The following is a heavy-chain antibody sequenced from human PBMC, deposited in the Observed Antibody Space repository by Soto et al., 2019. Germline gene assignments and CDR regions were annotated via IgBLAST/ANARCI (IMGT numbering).Heavy chain of an antibody. CDR2: ISSNGGST. J-gene: IGHJ4*02. Sequence: GGSLRLSCAASGFTFSSYAMHWVRQAPGKGLEYVSAISSNGGSTYYANSVKGRFTISRDNSKNTLYLQMGSLRAEDMAVYYCARGTGGYGGNQFDYWGQGTLVTVSS. CDR3: ARGTGGYGGNQFDY. V-gene: IGHV3-64*01. CDR1: GFTFSSYA. D-gene: IGHD4-17*01.